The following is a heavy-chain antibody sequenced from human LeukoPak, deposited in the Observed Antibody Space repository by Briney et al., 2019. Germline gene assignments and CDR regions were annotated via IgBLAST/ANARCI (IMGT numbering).Heavy chain of an antibody. CDR3: ARVGQAGEAFDI. CDR2: IDRSSSTI. Sequence: PGGSLRLSCAASGFTFSSYSMNWVRQAPGKGLEWVSYIDRSSSTIYYADSVKGRFTISRDNAKNSLYLQMNSLRAEDTAVYYCARVGQAGEAFDIWGQGTMVTVSS. D-gene: IGHD3-10*01. J-gene: IGHJ3*02. CDR1: GFTFSSYS. V-gene: IGHV3-48*01.